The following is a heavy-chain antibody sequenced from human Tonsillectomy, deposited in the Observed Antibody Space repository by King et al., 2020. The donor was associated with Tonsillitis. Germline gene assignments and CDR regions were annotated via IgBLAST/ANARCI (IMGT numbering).Heavy chain of an antibody. CDR1: GYSISSGYY. D-gene: IGHD6-13*01. V-gene: IGHV4-38-2*01. CDR2: IYHSGST. J-gene: IGHJ5*02. Sequence: QLQESGPGLVKPSETLSLTCAVSGYSISSGYYWGWIRQPPGKGLEWIGSIYHSGSTYYNPSLKSRVTISVDTSKNQFSLKLSSVTAADTAVYYCARGGYSITFDPWGQGTLVTVSS. CDR3: ARGGYSITFDP.